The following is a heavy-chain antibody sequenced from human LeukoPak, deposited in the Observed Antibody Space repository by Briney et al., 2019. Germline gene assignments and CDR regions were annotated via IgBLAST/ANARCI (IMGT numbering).Heavy chain of an antibody. D-gene: IGHD3-3*01. CDR3: ARSPHYDFWSGYFP. CDR1: GGSLSSYY. Sequence: SETLSLTCTVSGGSLSSYYWSWIRQPAGKGLEWIGRIYTSGSTNYNPSLKSRVTMSLDTSKNQFSLKLSSVTAADTAVYYCARSPHYDFWSGYFPWGQGTLVTVSS. J-gene: IGHJ5*02. CDR2: IYTSGST. V-gene: IGHV4-4*07.